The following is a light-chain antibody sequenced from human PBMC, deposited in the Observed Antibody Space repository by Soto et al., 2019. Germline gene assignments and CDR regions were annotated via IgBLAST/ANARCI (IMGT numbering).Light chain of an antibody. V-gene: IGKV1-5*03. J-gene: IGKJ4*01. Sequence: DIQMTQSPASVSASVGDRVTLTCRASQSISTWLAWYQQKPGKAPKLLIYKASGLESGVPSRFSGSGSGTAFTLTISSLQPDDFATYYCQQYDSYSPLTFGGGTKVDIK. CDR1: QSISTW. CDR2: KAS. CDR3: QQYDSYSPLT.